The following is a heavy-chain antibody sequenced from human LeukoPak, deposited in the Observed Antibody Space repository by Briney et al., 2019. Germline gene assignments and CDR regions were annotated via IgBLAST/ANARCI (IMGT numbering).Heavy chain of an antibody. D-gene: IGHD3-10*01. CDR3: ARGVLLWFGESMVYNWFDP. Sequence: PSETLSLTCAVSGYSISSGYYWGWIRQPPGKGLEWIGSIYHSGSTYYNPSLKSRVTISVDTSKNQSSLKLSSVTAADTAVYYCARGVLLWFGESMVYNWFDPWGQGTLVTVSP. J-gene: IGHJ5*02. CDR1: GYSISSGYY. CDR2: IYHSGST. V-gene: IGHV4-38-2*01.